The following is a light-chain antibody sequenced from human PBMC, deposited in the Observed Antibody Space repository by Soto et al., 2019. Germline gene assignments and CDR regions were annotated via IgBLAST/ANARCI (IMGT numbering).Light chain of an antibody. J-gene: IGLJ1*01. CDR2: DVS. V-gene: IGLV2-14*03. CDR1: SSDVGGYNY. CDR3: CSYTTSNTRQIV. Sequence: QSVLTQPASVSGSPGQSITISCTGTSSDVGGYNYVSWYQHHPGKAPKLMIYDVSNRPSGVSNRFSGSKSGNTASLTISGLQPEDEAEDYCCSYTTSNTRQIVFGTGTKLTVL.